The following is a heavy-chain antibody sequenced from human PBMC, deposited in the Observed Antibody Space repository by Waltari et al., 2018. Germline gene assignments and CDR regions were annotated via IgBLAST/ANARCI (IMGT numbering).Heavy chain of an antibody. CDR1: GFSCISYG. J-gene: IGHJ3*02. CDR2: ITASDGAI. D-gene: IGHD3-10*01. Sequence: VQLVESGGCWVHPGGSMRLSCAASGFSCISYGMNWVREAPGKGLEWISYITASDGAIYYADSVKGRFSISRDGAKKSLYLQMNSLRAEDTAVYYCARGTPGFFDIWGQGTMVTVSS. CDR3: ARGTPGFFDI. V-gene: IGHV3-48*04.